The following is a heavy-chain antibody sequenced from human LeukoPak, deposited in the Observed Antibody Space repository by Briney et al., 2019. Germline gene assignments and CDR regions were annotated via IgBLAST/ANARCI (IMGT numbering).Heavy chain of an antibody. J-gene: IGHJ4*02. D-gene: IGHD4-23*01. CDR3: ARDRGNSFG. CDR1: GFTFSSFG. Sequence: GGSLRLSCAASGFTFSSFGMTWFRQAPGKGLEWVSSISSSSSYISYADSVKGRFTISRDNAKNSLYLQMNSLRAEDTAVYYCARDRGNSFGWGQGTLVTVSS. V-gene: IGHV3-21*01. CDR2: ISSSSSYI.